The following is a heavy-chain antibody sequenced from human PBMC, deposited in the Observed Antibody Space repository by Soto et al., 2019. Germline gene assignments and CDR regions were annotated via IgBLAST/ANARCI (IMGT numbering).Heavy chain of an antibody. CDR2: TRNRGHGYAT. CDR3: PRHAPSGHSDY. CDR1: GFTFSDFT. J-gene: IGHJ4*02. V-gene: IGHV3-73*01. Sequence: PGGSLRLSCAASGFTFSDFTIHWVRQASGKGLEWVGRTRNRGHGYATEYAASVKGRFTISRDNSKNTAYLQMNSLKTDDTAVYYCPRHAPSGHSDYWGQGTLVTVSS.